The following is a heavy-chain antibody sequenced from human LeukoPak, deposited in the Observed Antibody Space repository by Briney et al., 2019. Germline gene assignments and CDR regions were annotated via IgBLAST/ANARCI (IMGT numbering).Heavy chain of an antibody. J-gene: IGHJ5*02. CDR3: ARESIWFDP. CDR2: IYYSGST. Sequence: SETLSLTCSVSGGSISSNLYYWGWVRQPPGKGLEWIGYIYYSGSTNYNPSLKSRVTISVDTSKNQFSLKLSSVTAADTAVYYCARESIWFDPWGQGTLVTVSS. CDR1: GGSISSNLYY. V-gene: IGHV4-61*01.